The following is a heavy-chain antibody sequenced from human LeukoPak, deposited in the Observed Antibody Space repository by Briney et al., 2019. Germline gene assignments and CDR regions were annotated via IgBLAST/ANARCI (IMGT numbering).Heavy chain of an antibody. CDR2: IWYDGSKK. J-gene: IGHJ4*02. D-gene: IGHD3-10*01. V-gene: IGHV3-33*01. Sequence: SGGSLRLSCVVSGFSISSYGMHWVRQSPGKGLEWVAVIWYDGSKKYHADSVRGRFTISRDVSKSTLYLEMSSLRAEDTAVYYCARDECSTTYCYGYWGQGILVTVSP. CDR1: GFSISSYG. CDR3: ARDECSTTYCYGY.